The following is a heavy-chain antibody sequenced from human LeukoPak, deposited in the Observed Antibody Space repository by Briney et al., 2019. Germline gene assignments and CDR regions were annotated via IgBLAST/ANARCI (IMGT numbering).Heavy chain of an antibody. D-gene: IGHD3-22*01. CDR2: ISGSGGST. CDR1: GFTFSSYA. CDR3: AKGGAYHYYDSSGLDY. Sequence: GGSLRLSCAASGFTFSSYAMSWVRQAPGKGLEWVSAISGSGGSTYYADSVKGRFTISRDNSKNTLYLRMNSLRAEDTAVYYCAKGGAYHYYDSSGLDYWGQGTLVTVSS. J-gene: IGHJ4*02. V-gene: IGHV3-23*01.